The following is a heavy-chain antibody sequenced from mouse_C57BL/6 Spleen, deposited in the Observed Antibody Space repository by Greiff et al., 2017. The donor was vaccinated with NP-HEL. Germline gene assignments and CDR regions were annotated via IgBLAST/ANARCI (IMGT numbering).Heavy chain of an antibody. CDR1: GYSITSGYY. CDR2: ISYDGSN. Sequence: EVKLQQSGPGLVKPSQSLSLTCSVTGYSITSGYYWNWIRQFPGNKLEWMGYISYDGSNNYNPSLKNRISITRDTSKNQFFLKLNSVTTEDTATYYCARERADYYGSSYFDYWGQGTTLTVSS. D-gene: IGHD1-1*01. V-gene: IGHV3-6*01. CDR3: ARERADYYGSSYFDY. J-gene: IGHJ2*01.